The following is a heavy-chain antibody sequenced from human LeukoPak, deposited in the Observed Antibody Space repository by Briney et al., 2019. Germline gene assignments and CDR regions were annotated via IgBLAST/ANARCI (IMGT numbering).Heavy chain of an antibody. CDR2: IKQDGSEK. V-gene: IGHV3-7*03. J-gene: IGHJ3*02. CDR1: GFTFGDYA. D-gene: IGHD3-22*01. CDR3: ARARWRFTMIGPHDAFDI. Sequence: GGSLRLSCTASGFTFGDYAMSWFRQAPGKGLEWVANIKQDGSEKYYVDSVKGRFTISRDNAKNSLYLQVNSLRAEDTAMYYCARARWRFTMIGPHDAFDIWGQGTIVTVSS.